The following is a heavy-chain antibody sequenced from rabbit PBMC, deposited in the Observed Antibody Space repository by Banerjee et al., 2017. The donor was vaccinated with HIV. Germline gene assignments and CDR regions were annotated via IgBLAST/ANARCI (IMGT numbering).Heavy chain of an antibody. V-gene: IGHV1S40*01. CDR2: IYVDGSGRT. J-gene: IGHJ4*01. CDR1: GFSFSSTYY. CDR3: VRCPAAYAGYGYASFNL. Sequence: QSLEESGGDLVKPGASLTLTCTASGFSFSSTYYICWVRQAPGKGLDWIACIYVDGSGRTYYANWVNGRFTISKTSSPTVTLQMTSLTVADTATYFCVRCPAAYAGYGYASFNLWGPGTLVTVS. D-gene: IGHD6-1*01.